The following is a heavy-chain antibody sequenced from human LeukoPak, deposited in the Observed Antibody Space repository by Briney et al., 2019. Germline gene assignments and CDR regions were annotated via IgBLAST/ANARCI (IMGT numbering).Heavy chain of an antibody. D-gene: IGHD3-10*01. CDR2: ISSSSYI. CDR3: ARDRYGSGSSFDY. CDR1: GFTFSSYS. Sequence: PGGSLRLSCAASGFTFSSYSMNWVRQAPGKGLEWVSSISSSSYIYYADSVKGRFTISRDNAKNSLYLQMNSLRAEDTAVYYCARDRYGSGSSFDYWGQGTLVTVSS. J-gene: IGHJ4*02. V-gene: IGHV3-21*01.